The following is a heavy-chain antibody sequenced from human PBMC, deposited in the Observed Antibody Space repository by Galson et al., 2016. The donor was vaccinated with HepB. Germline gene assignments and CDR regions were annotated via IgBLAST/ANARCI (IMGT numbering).Heavy chain of an antibody. CDR2: IRNKANSYAT. Sequence: LRLSCAASGFTFSGSSIHWVRQASGKGLEWVGRIRNKANSYATVYTASGKGRFTITRDDSKNTAYLQMKSLKTEDTAVYYCSRQGGSRSRDGMDVWGQGTTVTVSS. CDR1: GFTFSGSS. J-gene: IGHJ6*02. D-gene: IGHD2-2*01. CDR3: SRQGGSRSRDGMDV. V-gene: IGHV3-73*01.